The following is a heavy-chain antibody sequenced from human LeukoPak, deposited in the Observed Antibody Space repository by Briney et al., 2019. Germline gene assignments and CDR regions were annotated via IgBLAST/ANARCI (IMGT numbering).Heavy chain of an antibody. J-gene: IGHJ4*02. Sequence: GGSLRLSCAASGFTFSSYAMSWVRQAPGKGLEWVSAISGSGGSTYYADSVKGRFTISRDNSKNTLYLQMNSLRAEDTAVYYCAKDQRGLLWFGELPKSSPSDYWGQGTLVTVSS. V-gene: IGHV3-23*01. CDR1: GFTFSSYA. D-gene: IGHD3-10*01. CDR3: AKDQRGLLWFGELPKSSPSDY. CDR2: ISGSGGST.